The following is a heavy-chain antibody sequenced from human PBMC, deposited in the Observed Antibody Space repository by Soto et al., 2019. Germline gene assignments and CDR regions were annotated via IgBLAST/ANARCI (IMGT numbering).Heavy chain of an antibody. CDR3: ERAPASGEGSCYRQFDL. Sequence: LGRLSGPAAFKFSHYYMSEVNQATLKWLEWVSYISGSGDVIYYADAVKGRFTISRDNDKKSVHLQMETLRAEDTALYYCERAPASGEGSCYRQFDLWGEGTRVTVS. V-gene: IGHV3-11*01. CDR1: AFKFSHYY. J-gene: IGHJ4*02. D-gene: IGHD2-15*01. CDR2: ISGSGDVI.